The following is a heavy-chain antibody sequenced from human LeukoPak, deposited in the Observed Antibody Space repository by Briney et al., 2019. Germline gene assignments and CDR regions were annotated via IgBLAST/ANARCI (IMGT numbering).Heavy chain of an antibody. D-gene: IGHD2-21*01. J-gene: IGHJ3*02. CDR3: ERSRTLWGAFDI. CDR2: INQDGSEK. V-gene: IGHV3-7*04. CDR1: GFTFSSYW. Sequence: PAGSLRLSCAASGFTFSSYWRNWVRRAPGKGLEWVANINQDGSEKYYVDSVKGRFTISRANAKNSLYLQMNSLRADDAAVYYCERSRTLWGAFDIWGQGTMVTVSS.